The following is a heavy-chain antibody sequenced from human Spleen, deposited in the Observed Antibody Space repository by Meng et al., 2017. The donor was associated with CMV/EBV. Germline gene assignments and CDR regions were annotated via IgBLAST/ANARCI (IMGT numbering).Heavy chain of an antibody. J-gene: IGHJ4*02. CDR1: GFIFGDYG. D-gene: IGHD6-6*01. CDR3: AREPWFSTSSGGDY. V-gene: IGHV3-20*03. Sequence: GTGFIFGDYGMSLVRKVPGKGLEWVSGTNWNGGNTGYAASVKGRFTIFRDNAKNSMYLQMKNLRVEDTALYYCAREPWFSTSSGGDYWGQGVLVTVSS. CDR2: TNWNGGNT.